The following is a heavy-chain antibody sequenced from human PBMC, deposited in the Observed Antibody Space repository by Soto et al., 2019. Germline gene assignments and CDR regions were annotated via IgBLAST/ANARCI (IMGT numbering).Heavy chain of an antibody. CDR1: GGSISSGGYY. V-gene: IGHV4-31*03. CDR2: IYYSGST. D-gene: IGHD5-18*01. Sequence: QVQLQESGPGLVKPSQTLSLTCTVSGGSISSGGYYWSWIRQHPGKGLEWIGYIYYSGSTYYNPSIKGRVTISVDTSKNPFSLKLSSVTAADTAVYYCARASSTRGYSYGYWFDPWGQGTLVTVSS. CDR3: ARASSTRGYSYGYWFDP. J-gene: IGHJ5*02.